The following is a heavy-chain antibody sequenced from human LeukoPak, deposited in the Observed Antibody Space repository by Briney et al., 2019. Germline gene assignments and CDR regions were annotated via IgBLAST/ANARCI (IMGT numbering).Heavy chain of an antibody. CDR1: GFTFSSYW. D-gene: IGHD6-13*01. CDR2: IKQDGSEK. Sequence: GGSLRLSCAASGFTFSSYWMSWVRQAPGKGLEWVANIKQDGSEKYYVDSVKGRFTLSRDNSKNTLYLQMNSLRAEDTAVYYCAKGLGIAAAERVGAFDIWGQGTMVTVSS. CDR3: AKGLGIAAAERVGAFDI. V-gene: IGHV3-7*03. J-gene: IGHJ3*02.